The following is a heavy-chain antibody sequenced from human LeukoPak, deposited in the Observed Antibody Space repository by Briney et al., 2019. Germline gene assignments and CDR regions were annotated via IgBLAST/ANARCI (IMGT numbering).Heavy chain of an antibody. D-gene: IGHD5-24*01. CDR2: ISGSGGST. CDR3: ASGRDGYNDPFDY. J-gene: IGHJ4*02. CDR1: GFTFSSYG. Sequence: GGSLRLSRAASGFTFSSYGMSWVRQAPGKGLEWVSAISGSGGSTGYADSVKGRFTISRDNAKNSLYLQMNSLRAEDTALYYCASGRDGYNDPFDYWGQGTLVTVSS. V-gene: IGHV3-20*04.